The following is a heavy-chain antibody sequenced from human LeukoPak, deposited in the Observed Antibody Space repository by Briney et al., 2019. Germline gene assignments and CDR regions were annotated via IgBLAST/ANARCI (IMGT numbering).Heavy chain of an antibody. CDR2: ISAYNGNT. J-gene: IGHJ6*02. D-gene: IGHD3-10*01. CDR1: GYTFTSYG. Sequence: ASVKVSCKASGYTFTSYGISWVRQAPGQGLEWMGWISAYNGNTNYAQKLQGRVTMTTDTSTSTAYMEQRSLRSDDTAVYYCARDELWFGEFNYYYYGMDVWGQGTTVTVSS. CDR3: ARDELWFGEFNYYYYGMDV. V-gene: IGHV1-18*01.